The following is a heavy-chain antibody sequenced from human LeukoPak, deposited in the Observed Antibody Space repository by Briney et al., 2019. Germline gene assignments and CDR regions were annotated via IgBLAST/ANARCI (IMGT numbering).Heavy chain of an antibody. CDR1: GFNFRDFW. CDR3: ARFGYSGWNLEN. Sequence: PRGSLRLSCAASGFNFRDFWMTWVRQAPGKGLEWVANINQGGGVRYYVDSVKGRFTISRDDTESSLYLQMNSLRDEDTAVYYCARFGYSGWNLENWGQGTLVTVSS. CDR2: INQGGGVR. D-gene: IGHD6-19*01. J-gene: IGHJ4*02. V-gene: IGHV3-7*02.